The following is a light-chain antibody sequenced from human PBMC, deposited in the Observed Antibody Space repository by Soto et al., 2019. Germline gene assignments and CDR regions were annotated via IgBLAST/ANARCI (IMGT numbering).Light chain of an antibody. J-gene: IGKJ1*01. V-gene: IGKV1-5*03. Sequence: DIQMTQSPSTLSASVGDRVTITCRASQSISSWLAWYQQKPGKAPKILIYKASSLERGVPSRFSGSGSGTAFTLTISSLQPDDFATYYCQQYNSYKRTFGQGTKVEIK. CDR1: QSISSW. CDR2: KAS. CDR3: QQYNSYKRT.